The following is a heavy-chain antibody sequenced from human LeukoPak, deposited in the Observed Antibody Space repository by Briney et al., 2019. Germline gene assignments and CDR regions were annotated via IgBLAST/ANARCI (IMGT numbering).Heavy chain of an antibody. CDR3: ARHRGLSGSYFDY. Sequence: HGESLKISCKGSGYSFTSYWIGWVRQMPGKGLEWMGIIYPGDSDTRYSPSFQGQVTISADKPISTSYLQWSSLKASDTAMYYCARHRGLSGSYFDYWGQGTLVTVSS. V-gene: IGHV5-51*01. J-gene: IGHJ4*02. D-gene: IGHD1-26*01. CDR2: IYPGDSDT. CDR1: GYSFTSYW.